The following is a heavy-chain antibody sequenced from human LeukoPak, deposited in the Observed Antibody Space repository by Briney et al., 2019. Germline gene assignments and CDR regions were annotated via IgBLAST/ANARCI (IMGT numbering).Heavy chain of an antibody. CDR3: ARSRGRLAQLDF. V-gene: IGHV4-38-2*01. CDR1: GYSISSNYY. D-gene: IGHD6-25*01. Sequence: SETLSLTCSVSGYSISSNYYWGWIRQPPGKGLEWIGSIYHSGSTYYNPSLKSRVTISVDTSKNQFSLKVRSVTAADTAVYYCARSRGRLAQLDFWGQGTLVTVSS. J-gene: IGHJ4*02. CDR2: IYHSGST.